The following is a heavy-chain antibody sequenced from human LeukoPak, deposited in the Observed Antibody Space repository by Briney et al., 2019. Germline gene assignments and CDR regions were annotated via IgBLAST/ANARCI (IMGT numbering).Heavy chain of an antibody. CDR1: GFTFSSYS. J-gene: IGHJ4*02. D-gene: IGHD2-2*01. V-gene: IGHV3-21*01. CDR3: ARDIRSTSSSDC. CDR2: ISSSSSYI. Sequence: GGSLRLSCAASGFTFSSYSMNWVRQAPGKGLEWVSSISSSSSYIYYADSVKGRFTISRDNAKNSLYLQMNSLRAEDTAVYYCARDIRSTSSSDCWGQGTLVTVSS.